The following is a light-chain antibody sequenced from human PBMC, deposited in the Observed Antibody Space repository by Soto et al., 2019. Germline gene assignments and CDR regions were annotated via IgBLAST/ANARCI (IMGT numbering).Light chain of an antibody. CDR3: ETWYSNIHVV. CDR1: SGHSSYI. Sequence: QPVLTQSSSASASLGSSVKLTCTLSSGHSSYIIAWHQQQPGKAPRYLMKLDGSGSYNRGSGIPDRFSGSSSGTDRYLAISNLQSEDEADYYCETWYSNIHVVFGGGTKLTVL. V-gene: IGLV4-60*03. J-gene: IGLJ2*01. CDR2: LDGSGSY.